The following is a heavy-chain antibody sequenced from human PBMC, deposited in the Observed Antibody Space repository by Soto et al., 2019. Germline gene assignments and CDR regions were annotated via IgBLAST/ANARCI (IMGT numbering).Heavy chain of an antibody. D-gene: IGHD3-3*01. CDR3: ATAQWKSGPNWFDP. J-gene: IGHJ5*02. V-gene: IGHV1-24*01. Sequence: ASVKVSCKVSGYTLTELSMHWVRQAPGKGLEWMGGFDPEDGETIYAQKFQGRVTMTEDTSTDTAYMELSSLRSEDTAVYYCATAQWKSGPNWFDPWGQGTLVTVSS. CDR2: FDPEDGET. CDR1: GYTLTELS.